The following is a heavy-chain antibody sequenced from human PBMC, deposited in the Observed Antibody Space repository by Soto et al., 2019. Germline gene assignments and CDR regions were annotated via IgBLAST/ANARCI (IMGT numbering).Heavy chain of an antibody. CDR3: ASVTTNWNYFLGSYYYGMDV. D-gene: IGHD1-7*01. V-gene: IGHV3-21*01. Sequence: VGSLRLSCAASGFTFSSYSMNWVRQAPGKGLEWVSSISSSSSYIYYADSVKGRFTISRDNAKNSLYLQMNSLRAEDTAVYYCASVTTNWNYFLGSYYYGMDVWGQGTTVTVSS. J-gene: IGHJ6*02. CDR2: ISSSSSYI. CDR1: GFTFSSYS.